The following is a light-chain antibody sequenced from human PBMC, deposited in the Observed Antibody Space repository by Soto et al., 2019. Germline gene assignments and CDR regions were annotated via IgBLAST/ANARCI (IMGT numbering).Light chain of an antibody. Sequence: EMVLTQSPGTLSLSLGERATLSCRASQSLRTNSLAWYQQKPGQAPRLLISGVYSSAAGIPDRFSGSGSGTDFALTISRLEPEDVAVYCCQQYDTSPRTFGQGTKVDSK. CDR2: GVY. CDR3: QQYDTSPRT. V-gene: IGKV3-20*01. CDR1: QSLRTNS. J-gene: IGKJ1*01.